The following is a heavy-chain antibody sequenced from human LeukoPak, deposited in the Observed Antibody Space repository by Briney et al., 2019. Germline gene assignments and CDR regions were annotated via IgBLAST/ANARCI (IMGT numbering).Heavy chain of an antibody. D-gene: IGHD3-10*01. CDR2: ISWNSGSI. Sequence: GRSLRLSCAPSGFTFEDYVMHWVRQAPGKGVGWVSGISWNSGSIGYADSVKGRFTISRDNAKNSLYLQMNSLRAEDTALYYCAKDIFSMVRGVVDYWGQGTLVTVSS. CDR1: GFTFEDYV. V-gene: IGHV3-9*01. J-gene: IGHJ4*02. CDR3: AKDIFSMVRGVVDY.